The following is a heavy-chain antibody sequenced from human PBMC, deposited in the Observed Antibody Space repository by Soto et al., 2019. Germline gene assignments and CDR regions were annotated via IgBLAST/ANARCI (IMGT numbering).Heavy chain of an antibody. J-gene: IGHJ4*02. CDR1: GGSFSGYY. Sequence: SSETLSLTCAVYGGSFSGYYWSWIRQPPGKGLEWIGEINHSGSTNYNPSLKSRVTISVDTSKNQFSLKLSSVTAADTAVYYCARGTYYYGSGSSRGIGYWGQGTLVTVSS. CDR2: INHSGST. D-gene: IGHD3-10*01. CDR3: ARGTYYYGSGSSRGIGY. V-gene: IGHV4-34*01.